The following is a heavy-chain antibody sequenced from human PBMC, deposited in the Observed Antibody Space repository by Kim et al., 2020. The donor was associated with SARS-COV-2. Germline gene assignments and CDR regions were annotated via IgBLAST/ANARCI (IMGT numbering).Heavy chain of an antibody. V-gene: IGHV2-5*01. D-gene: IGHD2-2*01. CDR3: AHRRGKVVPFDY. Sequence: RYSPSLKSRLTITKDTSKNQVVLTMTNMDPVDTATYYCAHRRGKVVPFDYWGQGTLVTVSS. J-gene: IGHJ4*02.